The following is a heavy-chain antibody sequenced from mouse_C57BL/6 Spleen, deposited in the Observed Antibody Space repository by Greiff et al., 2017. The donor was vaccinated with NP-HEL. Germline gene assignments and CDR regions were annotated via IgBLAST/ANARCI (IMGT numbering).Heavy chain of an antibody. CDR1: GYTFTDYN. Sequence: EVKLMESGPELVKPGASVKMSCKASGYTFTDYNMHWVKQSHGKSLEWIGYINPNNGGTSYNQKFKGKATLTVNKSSSTAYMELRSLTSEDSAVYYCARWKYYFDYWGQGTTLTVSS. CDR2: INPNNGGT. V-gene: IGHV1-22*01. CDR3: ARWKYYFDY. J-gene: IGHJ2*01.